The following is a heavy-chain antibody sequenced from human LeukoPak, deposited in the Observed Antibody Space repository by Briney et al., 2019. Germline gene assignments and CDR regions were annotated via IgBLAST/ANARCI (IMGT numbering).Heavy chain of an antibody. CDR2: IYYSGST. Sequence: SETLSLTCTVSGGSISSYYWSWIRQPPGKGLEWIGYIYYSGSTNYNPSLKSRVTISVDTSKNQFSLKLSSVTAADTAVYYCARGASSWYYYYCGMDVWGQGTTVTVSS. V-gene: IGHV4-59*01. D-gene: IGHD6-13*01. CDR3: ARGASSWYYYYCGMDV. J-gene: IGHJ6*02. CDR1: GGSISSYY.